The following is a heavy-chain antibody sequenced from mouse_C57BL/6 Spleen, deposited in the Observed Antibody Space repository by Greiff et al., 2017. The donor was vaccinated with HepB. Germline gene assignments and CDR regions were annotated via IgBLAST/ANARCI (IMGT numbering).Heavy chain of an antibody. CDR2: IDPETGGT. V-gene: IGHV1-15*01. CDR3: TREAGR. CDR1: GYTFTDYE. J-gene: IGHJ2*01. Sequence: QVHVKQSGAELVRPGASVTLSCKASGYTFTDYEMHWVKQTPVHGLEWIGAIDPETGGTAYNQKFKGKAILTADKSSSTAYMELRSLTSEDSAVYYCTREAGRWGQGTTLTVSS.